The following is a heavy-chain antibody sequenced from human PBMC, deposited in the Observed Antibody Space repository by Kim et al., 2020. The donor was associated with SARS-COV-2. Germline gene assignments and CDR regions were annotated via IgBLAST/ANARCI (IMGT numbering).Heavy chain of an antibody. CDR1: GFTFTTYN. J-gene: IGHJ4*02. CDR3: ARDWNWGIDV. Sequence: GGSLRLSCAASGFTFTTYNMNWVRQAPGKGLEWISYTSVTDAIYYADSVKGRFTISRDYAKNSLDLQMNSLRDEDTAVHYCARDWNWGIDVWGQGTLVTV. V-gene: IGHV3-48*02. CDR2: TSVTDAI. D-gene: IGHD7-27*01.